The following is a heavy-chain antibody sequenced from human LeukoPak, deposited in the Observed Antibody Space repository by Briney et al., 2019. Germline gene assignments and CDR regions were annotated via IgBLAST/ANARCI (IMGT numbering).Heavy chain of an antibody. D-gene: IGHD3-10*01. J-gene: IGHJ4*02. V-gene: IGHV3-30-3*01. CDR1: GFTFSSYA. CDR3: ASALGTMVRGVLDY. CDR2: ISYDGSNK. Sequence: PGRSLRLSCAASGFTFSSYAMHWVRQAPGKGLEWVAVISYDGSNKYYADSVKGRFTISRDNSKNTLYLQMNSLGAEDTAVYYCASALGTMVRGVLDYWGQGTLVTVSS.